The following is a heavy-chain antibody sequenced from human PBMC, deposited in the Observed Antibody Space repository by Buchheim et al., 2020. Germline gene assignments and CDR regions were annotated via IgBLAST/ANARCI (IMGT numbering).Heavy chain of an antibody. Sequence: QVRLVESGGGLVKPGGPLRLSCAASGFTFSDNYMSWVRQAPGGGLEWVSYISSRGRTIYYADSVKGRFPISRDNAKNSLYLQMNSLRAEDTAVYYCARVGTGGFYFDFWGQGTL. CDR1: GFTFSDNY. J-gene: IGHJ4*02. V-gene: IGHV3-11*01. CDR3: ARVGTGGFYFDF. D-gene: IGHD3/OR15-3a*01. CDR2: ISSRGRTI.